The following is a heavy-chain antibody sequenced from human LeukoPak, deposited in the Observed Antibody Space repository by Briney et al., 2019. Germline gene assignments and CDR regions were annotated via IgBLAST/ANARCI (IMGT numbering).Heavy chain of an antibody. Sequence: SGPTLVKPTQTLTLTCTFSGFSLSTSGVGVGWIRQPPGKALEWLALIYWDDDRRYSPSLQNRLTITKDTSKNQVVLTMTNMDPVETPTYSGDQRGGSNGWGSYFPKAPWAKETLFT. CDR3: DQRGGSNGWGSYFPKAP. CDR2: IYWDDDR. CDR1: GFSLSTSGVG. D-gene: IGHD3-10*01. V-gene: IGHV2-5*02. J-gene: IGHJ5*02.